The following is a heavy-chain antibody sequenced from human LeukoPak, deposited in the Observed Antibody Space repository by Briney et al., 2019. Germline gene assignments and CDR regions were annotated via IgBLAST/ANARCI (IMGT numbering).Heavy chain of an antibody. V-gene: IGHV1-46*01. J-gene: IGHJ5*02. D-gene: IGHD3-9*01. CDR1: GYTFTSYG. CDR3: ARDPQSLRYFGTFDP. Sequence: ASVKVSCKASGYTFTSYGISWVRQAPGQGLEWMGIINPSGGSTSYAQKFQGRVTMTRDTSTSTAYMELSSLRSEDTAVYYCARDPQSLRYFGTFDPWGQGTLVTVSS. CDR2: INPSGGST.